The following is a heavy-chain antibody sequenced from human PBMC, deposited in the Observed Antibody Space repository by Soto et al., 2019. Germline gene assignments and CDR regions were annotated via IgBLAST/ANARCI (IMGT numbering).Heavy chain of an antibody. CDR1: GVTFSSYD. V-gene: IGHV3-13*01. J-gene: IGHJ3*02. D-gene: IGHD3-10*01. Sequence: GGSLRLSCAASGVTFSSYDMHWVRQATGKGLEWVSAIGTAGDTYYPGSVKGRFTISRENAKNSLYLQMNSLRAGDTAVYYCARGYYYGSGSYYNDAFDIWGQGTMVTVSS. CDR2: IGTAGDT. CDR3: ARGYYYGSGSYYNDAFDI.